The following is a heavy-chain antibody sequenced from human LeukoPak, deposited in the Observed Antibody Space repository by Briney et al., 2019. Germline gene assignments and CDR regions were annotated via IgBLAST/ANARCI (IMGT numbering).Heavy chain of an antibody. J-gene: IGHJ4*02. CDR1: GYTFTSYG. Sequence: GASVKVSCKASGYTFTSYGISWVRQAPGQGLEWMGWISAYNGNTNYAQKLQGRVTMTTDTSTSTAYMELRSLRSDDTAVYYCARESCSSTSCYLDYWGQGTLVTVSS. D-gene: IGHD2-2*01. CDR3: ARESCSSTSCYLDY. CDR2: ISAYNGNT. V-gene: IGHV1-18*01.